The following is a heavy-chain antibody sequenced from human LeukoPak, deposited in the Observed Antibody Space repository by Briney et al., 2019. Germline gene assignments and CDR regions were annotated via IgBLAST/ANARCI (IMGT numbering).Heavy chain of an antibody. CDR1: GFTFHTFN. D-gene: IGHD3-9*01. J-gene: IGHJ4*02. CDR3: ARGHYDVLASSYKWTPDY. Sequence: PGGSLRLSCASSGFTFHTFNMNWFRQAPGKGLEWVSSINSGGDYKYYADSVKGRFTTSRDNAKNSLSLQLNTLRVEDTAIYYCARGHYDVLASSYKWTPDYWGQGTLVTVSS. V-gene: IGHV3-21*01. CDR2: INSGGDYK.